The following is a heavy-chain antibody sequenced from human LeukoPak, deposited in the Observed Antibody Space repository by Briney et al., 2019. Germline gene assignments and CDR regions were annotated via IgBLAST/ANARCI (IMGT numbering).Heavy chain of an antibody. CDR2: ISGSGSIT. J-gene: IGHJ4*02. V-gene: IGHV3-23*01. CDR1: GFTFSSYA. Sequence: GGSLRLSCAASGFTFSSYAMSWVRQAPGKGLEWVPTISGSGSITYYADSVKGRFTISRDNSRNTLYLQMNSLRADDTAVYYCARAGNYYGDYDFWGQGTLVTVSS. D-gene: IGHD4-17*01. CDR3: ARAGNYYGDYDF.